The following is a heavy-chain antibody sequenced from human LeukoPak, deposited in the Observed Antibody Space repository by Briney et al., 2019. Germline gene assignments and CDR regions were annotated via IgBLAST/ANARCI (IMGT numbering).Heavy chain of an antibody. Sequence: GGSLRLSCAASGFTFSSYAMSWVRQAPGKGREWVSTISGSGGSTYYADSVKGRFTISRDNSKNTLYLQMNSLRAEDTAIYYCAKATVDTAIDDYFDYWGQGTLVTVSS. D-gene: IGHD5-18*01. CDR2: ISGSGGST. V-gene: IGHV3-23*01. CDR3: AKATVDTAIDDYFDY. CDR1: GFTFSSYA. J-gene: IGHJ4*02.